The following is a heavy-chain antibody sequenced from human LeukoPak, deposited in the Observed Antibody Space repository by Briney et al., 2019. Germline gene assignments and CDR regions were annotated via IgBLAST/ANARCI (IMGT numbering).Heavy chain of an antibody. CDR2: IYYSGNT. Sequence: PSETLSLTCTVSGGSISGYYWSWIRQPPGRGLEYIGYIYYSGNTNYNPALQSRVTISVDTSKNQFSLNLNSVTAADTAVYYCARLNTIGGTYHHNDYWGQGILVTVSS. CDR3: ARLNTIGGTYHHNDY. J-gene: IGHJ4*02. D-gene: IGHD1-26*01. CDR1: GGSISGYY. V-gene: IGHV4-59*01.